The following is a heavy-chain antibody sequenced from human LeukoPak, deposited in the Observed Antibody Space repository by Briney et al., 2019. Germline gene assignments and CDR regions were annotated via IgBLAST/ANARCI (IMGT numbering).Heavy chain of an antibody. J-gene: IGHJ4*02. V-gene: IGHV1-2*02. CDR2: INPHSGGT. Sequence: ASVKVSCKASGYTFTGYYLHWVRQAPGQGLEWMGWINPHSGGTNYAQKFQGRVTTTRDTSISTAYMELSRLRSDDTAVYYCVRDRTKYCSSTSCPLDYWGQGTLVTVSS. D-gene: IGHD2-2*01. CDR3: VRDRTKYCSSTSCPLDY. CDR1: GYTFTGYY.